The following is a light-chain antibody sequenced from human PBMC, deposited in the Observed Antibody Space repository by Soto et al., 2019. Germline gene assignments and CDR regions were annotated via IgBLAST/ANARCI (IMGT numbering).Light chain of an antibody. V-gene: IGLV1-47*01. CDR2: RNY. CDR3: AAWDDSLSGVV. CDR1: SSNIGSNT. Sequence: QSVLTQPPSASGTPGQRVTISCSGSSSNIGSNTVNWYQLLPGTAPKLLIYRNYQRPSGVPDRFSGSKSGTSASLAISGLRSEDEADYFCAAWDDSLSGVVFGGGTKVTVL. J-gene: IGLJ2*01.